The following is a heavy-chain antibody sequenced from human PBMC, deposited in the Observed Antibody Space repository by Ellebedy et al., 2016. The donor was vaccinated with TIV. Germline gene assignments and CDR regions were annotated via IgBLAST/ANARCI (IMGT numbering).Heavy chain of an antibody. D-gene: IGHD5-18*01. CDR2: ISSSGSTT. Sequence: GASLKISCAASGFTFSDYYMSWIRQAPGKGLEWVSYISSSGSTTYYADSVKGRFTISSNNSKNTLYLQMNSLRAEDTAVYYCASEDTSLVKNAFDIWGQGTIVTVSS. J-gene: IGHJ3*02. CDR1: GFTFSDYY. CDR3: ASEDTSLVKNAFDI. V-gene: IGHV3-11*01.